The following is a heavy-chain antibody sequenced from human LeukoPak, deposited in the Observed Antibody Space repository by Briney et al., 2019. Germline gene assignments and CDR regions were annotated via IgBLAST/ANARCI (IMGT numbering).Heavy chain of an antibody. CDR2: ISGSGGST. D-gene: IGHD2-2*01. J-gene: IGHJ4*02. CDR1: GYTFSSYG. Sequence: GASVKVSCKASGYTFSSYGMSWVRQAPGKGLEWVSAISGSGGSTYYADSVKGRFTISRDNSKNTLYLQMNSLRAEDTAVYYCAKAVPAAMSLYYFDYWGQGTLVTVSS. V-gene: IGHV3-23*01. CDR3: AKAVPAAMSLYYFDY.